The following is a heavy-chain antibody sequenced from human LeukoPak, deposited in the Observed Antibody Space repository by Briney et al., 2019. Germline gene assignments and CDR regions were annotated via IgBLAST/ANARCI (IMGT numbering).Heavy chain of an antibody. Sequence: GGSLRLSCAASGFTVSSNYMSWVRQAPGKGLEWVSVIYSGGSTYYADSVKGRFTISRDNSKNTLYLQMNSLRAEDTAVYYCAIGIGAAATNFDYWGQGTLVTVSS. D-gene: IGHD6-13*01. CDR2: IYSGGST. V-gene: IGHV3-66*01. CDR1: GFTVSSNY. CDR3: AIGIGAAATNFDY. J-gene: IGHJ4*02.